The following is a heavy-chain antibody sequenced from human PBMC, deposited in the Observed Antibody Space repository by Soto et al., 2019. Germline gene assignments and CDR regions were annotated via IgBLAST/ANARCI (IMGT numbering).Heavy chain of an antibody. J-gene: IGHJ3*02. D-gene: IGHD3-9*01. V-gene: IGHV4-30-4*01. CDR1: GGSISSGDYY. Sequence: SETLSLTCTVSGGSISSGDYYWSWIRQPPGKGLEWIGYIYYSGSTYYNPSLKSRVTISVDTSKNQFSLKLSSVTAADTAVYYCAREKYYDILTGSDDAFDIWGQGTMVNVSS. CDR2: IYYSGST. CDR3: AREKYYDILTGSDDAFDI.